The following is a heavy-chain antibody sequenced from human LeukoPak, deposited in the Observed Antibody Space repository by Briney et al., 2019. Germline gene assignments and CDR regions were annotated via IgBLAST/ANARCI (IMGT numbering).Heavy chain of an antibody. CDR1: GYTFSRYA. V-gene: IGHV1-18*01. D-gene: IGHD2-15*01. CDR3: ARPGCSGGDCYSSADH. Sequence: ASVKVSCKTSGYTFSRYAVGWARRAPGQGLEWMGWISGYNGNTNYPQKFQGRVTMTTDTSTSTGYMELRSLRPDDTAVYYCARPGCSGGDCYSSADHWGQGTLVTVSS. J-gene: IGHJ5*02. CDR2: ISGYNGNT.